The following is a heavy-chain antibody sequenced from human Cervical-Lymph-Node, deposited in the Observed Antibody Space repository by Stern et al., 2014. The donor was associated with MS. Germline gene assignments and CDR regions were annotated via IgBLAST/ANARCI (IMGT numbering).Heavy chain of an antibody. CDR2: IFPGASDT. V-gene: IGHV5-51*01. J-gene: IGHJ4*02. Sequence: VQLVQSGAEVRKPGQSLTISCHISGYTFTDYWIAWVRQMPGKGLEWMGAIFPGASDTRYSPSFQGHVTISVDTSINTAYLQWSDLRASDTAMYYCARPHSPGWSYYFDFWGQGTLVAVSS. CDR3: ARPHSPGWSYYFDF. CDR1: GYTFTDYW. D-gene: IGHD6-19*01.